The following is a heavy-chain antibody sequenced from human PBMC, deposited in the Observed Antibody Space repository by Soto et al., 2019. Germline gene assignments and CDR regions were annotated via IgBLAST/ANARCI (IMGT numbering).Heavy chain of an antibody. D-gene: IGHD3-22*01. V-gene: IGHV3-15*07. CDR3: SHCYYQYFEP. J-gene: IGHJ1*01. Sequence: PGGSLRLSCAVSGVTLSNVWMNWVRQAPGKGPEWVGRIKSKTDGGTVEYAAPVKDRFTISRDDSENTLYLQMNSLKTEDTAVYYCSHCYYQYFEPWGQGTLVTVSS. CDR1: GVTLSNVW. CDR2: IKSKTDGGTV.